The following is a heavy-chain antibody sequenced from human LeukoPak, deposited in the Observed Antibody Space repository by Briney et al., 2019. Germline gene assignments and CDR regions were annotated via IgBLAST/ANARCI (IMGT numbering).Heavy chain of an antibody. CDR1: GFTFSSYW. CDR3: ARHLSGVTGYTYGRGIDY. D-gene: IGHD5-18*01. J-gene: IGHJ4*02. V-gene: IGHV3-7*01. Sequence: AGSLRLSCAASGFTFSSYWMSWVRQAPGMGLEWVANIKKDGSKKYYVYSVKVRFTIYRDNAQTSLYLQMNSLRAEDTAVYYCARHLSGVTGYTYGRGIDYWGKGTLVTVSS. CDR2: IKKDGSKK.